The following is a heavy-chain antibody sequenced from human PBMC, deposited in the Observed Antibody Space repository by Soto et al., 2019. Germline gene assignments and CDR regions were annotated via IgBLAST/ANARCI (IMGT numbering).Heavy chain of an antibody. J-gene: IGHJ6*02. V-gene: IGHV1-69*13. Sequence: ASVKVSCKASGGTFSSHAISWVRQAPGQGLEWMGGIIPFFKAANYAQKFQGRVTITADDSTSTAYMDLYSLRSEDTAVYYFAREVTLNYYDGTFSYYASGVFGRGTTGTV. D-gene: IGHD3-16*01. CDR2: IIPFFKAA. CDR1: GGTFSSHA. CDR3: AREVTLNYYDGTFSYYASGV.